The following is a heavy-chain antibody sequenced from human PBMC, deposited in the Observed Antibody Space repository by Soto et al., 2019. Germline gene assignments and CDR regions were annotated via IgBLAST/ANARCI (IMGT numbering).Heavy chain of an antibody. CDR1: GFSLRTGGVG. D-gene: IGHD3-9*01. CDR2: TYWNDDK. J-gene: IGHJ6*02. V-gene: IGHV2-5*01. CDR3: GGYNVLTGYHEYGMDV. Sequence: SGPTLVNPTHTLTLTCTFSGFSLRTGGVGVGWIRQPPGKAPEWLALTYWNDDKRYSPSLDGRLTITKDTSQNQVVPTLSNMDPVDTTTYYCGGYNVLTGYHEYGMDVWGQGTPVTVSS.